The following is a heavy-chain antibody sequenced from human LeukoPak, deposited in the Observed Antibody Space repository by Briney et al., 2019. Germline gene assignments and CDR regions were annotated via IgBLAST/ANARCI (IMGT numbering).Heavy chain of an antibody. D-gene: IGHD3-10*01. J-gene: IGHJ6*02. V-gene: IGHV4-4*07. CDR3: ARDGESTYYYYGMDV. Sequence: SETLSLTCTVSGGSISSYYWSWIRQPAGKGLEWIGLIYSSGTTNYNPSLKSRVTMSLDTSKSQFSLRLTSVTAAVTAVYYCARDGESTYYYYGMDVWGQGTTVTVSS. CDR1: GGSISSYY. CDR2: IYSSGTT.